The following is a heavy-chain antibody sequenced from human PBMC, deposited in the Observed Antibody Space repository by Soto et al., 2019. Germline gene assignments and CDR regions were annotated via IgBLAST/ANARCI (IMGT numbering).Heavy chain of an antibody. CDR2: IRNKANSYTT. J-gene: IGHJ4*02. Sequence: PGGSLRLSCAASGFTFSDHYMDWVRQAPGKGLEWVGRIRNKANSYTTEYAASVKGRFTLSRDDSKNSLYLQMNSLKTDDTGVYYCAKTRSNTWYGSFFDYCGQGTLVTVSS. CDR1: GFTFSDHY. CDR3: AKTRSNTWYGSFFDY. D-gene: IGHD6-13*01. V-gene: IGHV3-72*01.